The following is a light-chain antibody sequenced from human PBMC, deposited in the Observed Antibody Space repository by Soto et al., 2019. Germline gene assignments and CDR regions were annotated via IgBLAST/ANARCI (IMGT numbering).Light chain of an antibody. CDR3: QKYDGAPLT. CDR1: HDININ. Sequence: DIQMTQSPSSLSASVGDRVTITCRADHDININFAWYQQKPGKVPKLLISAASTLQSGFPSRFSGSGSGTEFTLTISSMQPEDVATDYCQKYDGAPLTFGGGTKVEIK. CDR2: AAS. V-gene: IGKV1-27*01. J-gene: IGKJ4*01.